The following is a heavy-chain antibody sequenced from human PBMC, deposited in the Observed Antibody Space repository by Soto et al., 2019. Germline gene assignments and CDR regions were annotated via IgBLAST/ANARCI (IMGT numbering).Heavy chain of an antibody. V-gene: IGHV3-23*01. J-gene: IGHJ4*02. CDR1: GFAFANYA. CDR3: AKERLARGADY. CDR2: IGGGGGST. D-gene: IGHD6-6*01. Sequence: EVQLLDSGGDSVQPGGSLRLSCAASGFAFANYAMTWVRQASGKGLEWVSTIGGGGGSTYYADSVRGRFTISRDNSKNTVYLQMNRLRAEDTAVYFCAKERLARGADYWGQGALVTVSS.